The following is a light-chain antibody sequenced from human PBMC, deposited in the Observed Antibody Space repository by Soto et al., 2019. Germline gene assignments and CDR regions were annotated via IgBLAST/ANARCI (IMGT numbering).Light chain of an antibody. CDR2: DAS. J-gene: IGKJ5*01. V-gene: IGKV3-11*01. CDR1: QSVRID. Sequence: EIVLTQPPATLSLSLGERATLSWSASQSVRIDLACYQQKPGQAPRLLIYDASNRATGIPARFSGSGSGTDFTVTISSLEPEDFAVYYCQQRSSWPITFGPGTRLEIK. CDR3: QQRSSWPIT.